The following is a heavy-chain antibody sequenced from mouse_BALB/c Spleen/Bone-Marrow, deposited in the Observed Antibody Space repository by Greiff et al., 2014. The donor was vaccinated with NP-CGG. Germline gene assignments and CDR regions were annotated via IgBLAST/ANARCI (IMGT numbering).Heavy chain of an antibody. V-gene: IGHV1S22*01. CDR1: GYTFTSFW. D-gene: IGHD3-3*01. Sequence: LQQSGSELVRPGASVKLSCKASGYTFTSFWMHWVKQRPGQGLAWIGNIYPGSVSTNYDEKFKSKATLTADTSSSTAYMQLSSLTSEDSAVYYCTRYVGYAMDYWGQGTSVTVSS. J-gene: IGHJ4*01. CDR3: TRYVGYAMDY. CDR2: IYPGSVST.